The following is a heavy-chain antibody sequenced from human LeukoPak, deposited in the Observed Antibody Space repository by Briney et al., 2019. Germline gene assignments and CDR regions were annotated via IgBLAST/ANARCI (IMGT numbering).Heavy chain of an antibody. J-gene: IGHJ4*02. CDR1: GFTFSSSA. CDR2: MSAGGTST. V-gene: IGHV3-23*01. Sequence: GGSLRLSCAASGFTFSSSAMSWVRQAPGKGLEWVSGMSAGGTSTYYADSVKGRFTISRDNSKNTLYLHMDSLRAEDTAIYNCAKMRGIVITFGGVIFDSWGQGTLATVSS. CDR3: AKMRGIVITFGGVIFDS. D-gene: IGHD3-16*01.